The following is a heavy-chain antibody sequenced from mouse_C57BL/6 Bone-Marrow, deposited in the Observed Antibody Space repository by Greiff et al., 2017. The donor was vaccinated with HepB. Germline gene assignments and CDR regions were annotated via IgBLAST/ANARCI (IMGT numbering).Heavy chain of an antibody. J-gene: IGHJ4*01. CDR1: GYPFPSYW. CDR3: ARWWEYAMDY. CDR2: IDPSDSYT. D-gene: IGHD1-1*02. V-gene: IGHV1-69*01. Sequence: QVQLKQPGAELVMPGASVKLSCKASGYPFPSYWMHWVKQRPGQGLEWIGEIDPSDSYTNYNQKLKGKSTLTVDKSSSTAYMQLSSLTSEDSAVYYCARWWEYAMDYWGQGTSVTVSS.